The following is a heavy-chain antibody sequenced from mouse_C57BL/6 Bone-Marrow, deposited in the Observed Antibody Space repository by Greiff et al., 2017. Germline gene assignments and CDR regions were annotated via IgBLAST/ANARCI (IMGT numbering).Heavy chain of an antibody. CDR2: IDPSDSDT. CDR3: AREEGAWFAY. J-gene: IGHJ3*01. CDR1: GYTFTSYW. Sequence: QVQLQQPGAELARPGSSVKLSCKASGYTFTSYWMQWVKQRPIQGLEWIGNIDPSDSDTHYNQKFKDKATLTVDKSSSTAYMQLSSLTSEDSAVYYCAREEGAWFAYWGQGTLVTVSA. V-gene: IGHV1-52*01.